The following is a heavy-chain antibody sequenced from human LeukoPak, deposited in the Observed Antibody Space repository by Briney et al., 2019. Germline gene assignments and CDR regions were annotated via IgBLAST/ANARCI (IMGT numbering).Heavy chain of an antibody. D-gene: IGHD5-12*01. J-gene: IGHJ6*03. CDR2: IKQDGSEK. CDR1: GFTFSSYW. V-gene: IGHV3-7*01. CDR3: ASMGLPPYMDV. Sequence: GGSLRLSCAASGFTFSSYWMSWVRQAPGKGLEWVANIKQDGSEKYYVDSVKGRFTISRDNSKNTLYLQMNSLRAEDTAVYYCASMGLPPYMDVWGKGTTVTISS.